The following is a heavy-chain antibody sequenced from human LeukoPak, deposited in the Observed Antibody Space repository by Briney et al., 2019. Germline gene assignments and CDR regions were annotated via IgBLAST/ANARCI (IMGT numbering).Heavy chain of an antibody. CDR1: GFTFSSCW. V-gene: IGHV3-7*01. D-gene: IGHD3-22*01. CDR2: INGESEK. J-gene: IGHJ4*02. Sequence: GGSLRLSCAASGFTFSSCWMSWVRQAPGKGLERVANINGESEKRYVDSVKGRFTISRDNAKNSLYLQMNSLRVEDTAIYYCARDYLDSSGAHYDYWGQGTLVTVSS. CDR3: ARDYLDSSGAHYDY.